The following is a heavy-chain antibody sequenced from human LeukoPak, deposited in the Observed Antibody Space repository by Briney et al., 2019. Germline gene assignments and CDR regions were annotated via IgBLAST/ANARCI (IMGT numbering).Heavy chain of an antibody. CDR1: GDSISSYY. D-gene: IGHD3-10*01. CDR2: IYYSGST. J-gene: IGHJ6*03. CDR3: ARVVGVLWLDYMDV. V-gene: IGHV4-59*01. Sequence: SETLSLTCTVSGDSISSYYWSWLRQPPGKRLEWVGYIYYSGSTNYNPSLKSRVTISVDTSKNQYSLKLSSVTAADTAVYYCARVVGVLWLDYMDVWGKGTTVTISS.